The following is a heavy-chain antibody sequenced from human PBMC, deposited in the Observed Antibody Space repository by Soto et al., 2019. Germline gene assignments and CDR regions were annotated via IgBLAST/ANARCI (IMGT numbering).Heavy chain of an antibody. Sequence: PGGSLRLSCAASGFTFSNYGMHWVRQAPGKGLVWVSRINSDGSSTSYADSVKGRFTISRDNAKNTLYLQMNSLRAEDTAVYYCARDQKWVVYGMDVWGQGTTVTVSS. CDR1: GFTFSNYG. D-gene: IGHD2-15*01. V-gene: IGHV3-74*01. CDR3: ARDQKWVVYGMDV. J-gene: IGHJ6*02. CDR2: INSDGSST.